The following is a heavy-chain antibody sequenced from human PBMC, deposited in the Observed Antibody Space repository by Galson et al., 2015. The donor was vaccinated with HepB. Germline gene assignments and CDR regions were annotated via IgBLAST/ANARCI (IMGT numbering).Heavy chain of an antibody. CDR2: IDPSDSYT. V-gene: IGHV5-10-1*01. D-gene: IGHD1/OR15-1a*01. Sequence: QSGAEVKKPGESLRISCKGSGCSFTYYWISWVRQMPWKGLEWMGRIDPSDSYTNYSPSFQGHVTISVDKSISTAYLQWSSLKASDTASYYCARHRQYTRRLKQRFGPRGQGTQVTVS. J-gene: IGHJ5*02. CDR3: ARHRQYTRRLKQRFGP. CDR1: GCSFTYYW.